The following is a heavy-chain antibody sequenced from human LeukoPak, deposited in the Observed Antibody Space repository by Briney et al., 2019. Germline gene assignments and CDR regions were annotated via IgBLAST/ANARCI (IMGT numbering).Heavy chain of an antibody. Sequence: GGSLRLSCTASGFTFSSYAMNWVRQAPGKGLEWVSGIGAGGTFTYYADSVKGRFTISRDNSKYTLYLQMNSLRAEDTAVYYCAKDLLMGSFDYWGQGTLVTVSS. CDR3: AKDLLMGSFDY. CDR1: GFTFSSYA. D-gene: IGHD2-8*01. V-gene: IGHV3-23*01. J-gene: IGHJ4*02. CDR2: IGAGGTFT.